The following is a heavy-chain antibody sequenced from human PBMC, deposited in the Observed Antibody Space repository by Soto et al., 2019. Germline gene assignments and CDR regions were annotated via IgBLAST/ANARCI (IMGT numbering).Heavy chain of an antibody. CDR1: GFSLSTSGMR. CDR2: IDWDDDK. CDR3: ARTHYDLLPGHPSGMDV. J-gene: IGHJ6*02. Sequence: SGTTLVNPTQTLTLTCTFSGFSLSTSGMRGSWIRQPPGKALEWLARIDWDDDKFYSTSLKTRLTISKDTSKNQVVLTMTNMDPVDTATYYCARTHYDLLPGHPSGMDVWGQGTTVTVSS. V-gene: IGHV2-70*04. D-gene: IGHD3-9*01.